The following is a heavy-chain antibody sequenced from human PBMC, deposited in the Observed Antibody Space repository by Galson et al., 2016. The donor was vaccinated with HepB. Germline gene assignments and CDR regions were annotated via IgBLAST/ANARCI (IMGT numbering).Heavy chain of an antibody. V-gene: IGHV3-23*01. J-gene: IGHJ5*02. Sequence: SLRLSCAVSELSISNSAMSWVRQAPGKGLEWVSSISAGGVTYYPDSVKGRFTTSSNISKHTLFLQMISLRADDTAVYYCAGCSVFSTGGCNSFAPWGQGTLVIVSS. CDR3: AGCSVFSTGGCNSFAP. CDR1: ELSISNSA. D-gene: IGHD2-8*02. CDR2: ISAGGVT.